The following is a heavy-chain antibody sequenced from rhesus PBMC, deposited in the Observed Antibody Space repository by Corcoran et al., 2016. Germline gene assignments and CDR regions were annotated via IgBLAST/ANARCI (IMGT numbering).Heavy chain of an antibody. Sequence: SISSGCYYWRWIRPPPGKGLEWIGYITYSGRTSYNPALKSRVTISRDTSKNQFSLKLISVTAADTAVYYCARLFMTTVAAAFDYWGQGVLVTVSS. CDR3: ARLFMTTVAAAFDY. CDR1: SISSGCYY. CDR2: ITYSGRT. V-gene: IGHV4-122*02. D-gene: IGHD4-29*01. J-gene: IGHJ4*01.